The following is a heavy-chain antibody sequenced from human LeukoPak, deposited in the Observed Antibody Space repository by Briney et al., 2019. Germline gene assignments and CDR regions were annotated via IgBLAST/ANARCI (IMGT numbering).Heavy chain of an antibody. Sequence: PSETLSLTCTVSGGSISSSSYYWGWIRQPPGKGLEWIGSIYYSGSTYYNPSLKSRVTISVDTSKNQFSLKLSSVTAADTAVYYCASLYEEMALGAFDIWGQGTMVTVSS. V-gene: IGHV4-39*01. J-gene: IGHJ3*02. CDR3: ASLYEEMALGAFDI. CDR2: IYYSGST. CDR1: GGSISSSSYY. D-gene: IGHD5-24*01.